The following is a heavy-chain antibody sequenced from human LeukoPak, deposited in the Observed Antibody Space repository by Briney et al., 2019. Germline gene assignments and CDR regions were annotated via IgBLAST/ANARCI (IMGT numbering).Heavy chain of an antibody. Sequence: SETLSLTCTVSGASISSNSWSWIRQPPGKGLEWIGYIYYGGNTNYNPSLQSRVTISVDTSKNQFSLKLSSVTAADTAVYYCARGRGGGGSSNNWLDPWGQGSLVIVSS. CDR2: IYYGGNT. CDR1: GASISSNS. D-gene: IGHD2-15*01. V-gene: IGHV4-59*01. J-gene: IGHJ5*02. CDR3: ARGRGGGGSSNNWLDP.